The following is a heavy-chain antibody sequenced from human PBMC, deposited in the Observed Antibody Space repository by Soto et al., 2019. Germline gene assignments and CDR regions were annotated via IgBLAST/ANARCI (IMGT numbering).Heavy chain of an antibody. V-gene: IGHV4-34*01. J-gene: IGHJ4*02. CDR2: INHSGST. CDR3: ARGGPYGSGSYYHFDY. D-gene: IGHD3-10*01. CDR1: GGSFSGYY. Sequence: QVQLQQWGAGLLKPSETLSLTCAVYGGSFSGYYWSWIRQPPGKGLEWIGEINHSGSTNYNPSLKSGVTISVDTSKSQCALRLSSVTAADTAVYYCARGGPYGSGSYYHFDYWGQETLVTVSS.